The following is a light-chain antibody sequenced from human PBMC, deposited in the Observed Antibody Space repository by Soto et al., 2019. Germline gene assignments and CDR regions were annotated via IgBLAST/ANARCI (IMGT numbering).Light chain of an antibody. J-gene: IGKJ3*01. V-gene: IGKV1-9*01. Sequence: DIQLTQSPSFLSASVGDRVTITCRASQDISRYLAWYQQKAGKAPKLLIYAASTLPKGVPSRFSGSGSGTEFTLTICSLQPDDFATYYCHQLNTYPLFTFGPGTEVDI. CDR2: AAS. CDR1: QDISRY. CDR3: HQLNTYPLFT.